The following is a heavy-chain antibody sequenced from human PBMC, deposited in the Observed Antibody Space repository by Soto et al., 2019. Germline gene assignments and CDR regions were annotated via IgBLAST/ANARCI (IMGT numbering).Heavy chain of an antibody. D-gene: IGHD5-12*01. J-gene: IGHJ4*02. Sequence: QVQLVQSGAEVKKPGSSVKVSCKASGGPFSNDIITWVRQAPGQVLEWMGRIIPLLSTATYAQKFQGRLTITADRSTGTAYMELNSLTSEDTAVYYCARDSPIGSTFSGYDAIDYWGQGTLLTVSS. CDR2: IIPLLSTA. CDR3: ARDSPIGSTFSGYDAIDY. V-gene: IGHV1-69*08. CDR1: GGPFSNDI.